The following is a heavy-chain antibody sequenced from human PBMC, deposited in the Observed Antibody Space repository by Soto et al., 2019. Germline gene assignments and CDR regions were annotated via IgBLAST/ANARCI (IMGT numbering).Heavy chain of an antibody. CDR3: AGVLWSGESPLDY. CDR2: IHYSGST. Sequence: QLQLQESGPGLVKPSETLSLTCTVSGGSIISNDKYWGWIRQPPGKGLDWIGTIHYSGSTYYNPSLKSRVTIPVDTSKNQFSLKLRSVTAADTAVYYCAGVLWSGESPLDYWGQGALVTVSS. V-gene: IGHV4-39*01. D-gene: IGHD3-10*01. CDR1: GGSIISNDKY. J-gene: IGHJ4*02.